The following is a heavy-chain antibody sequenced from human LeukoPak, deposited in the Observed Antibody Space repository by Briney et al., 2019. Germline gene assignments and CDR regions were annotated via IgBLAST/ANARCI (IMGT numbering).Heavy chain of an antibody. CDR3: ARDCSGGNCYSGYYGMDV. D-gene: IGHD2-15*01. Sequence: GGSLRLSCAASGFTFSSYWMSWVRQAPGKGLEWVANIKQDESEKFYVDSVKGRFTISRDNAKNSLYPQMNSLRAEDTAVYYCARDCSGGNCYSGYYGMDVWGQGTTVTVSS. CDR2: IKQDESEK. V-gene: IGHV3-7*01. J-gene: IGHJ6*02. CDR1: GFTFSSYW.